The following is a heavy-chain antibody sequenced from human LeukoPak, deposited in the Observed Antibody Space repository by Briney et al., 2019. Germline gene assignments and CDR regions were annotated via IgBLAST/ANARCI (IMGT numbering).Heavy chain of an antibody. CDR1: GGSISSSIYY. J-gene: IGHJ2*01. Sequence: PSETLSLTCIVSGGSISSSIYYWAWVRQPPGKGLEWIGTVFYNGATQYSPSLRSRVTISIDTSTNQFSLKLSSVTAADTAVYYCARGQGQLWFGELVWYFDLWGRGTLVTVSS. CDR2: VFYNGAT. D-gene: IGHD3-10*01. CDR3: ARGQGQLWFGELVWYFDL. V-gene: IGHV4-39*07.